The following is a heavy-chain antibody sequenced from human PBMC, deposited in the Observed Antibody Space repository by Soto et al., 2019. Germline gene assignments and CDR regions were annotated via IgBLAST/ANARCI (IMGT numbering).Heavy chain of an antibody. V-gene: IGHV1-46*01. CDR3: ARVAYQSLEL. CDR2: INPSDAGT. J-gene: IGHJ4*02. CDR1: VYTFTDYH. Sequence: ASESVSCNSSVYTFTDYHLHLVRQAPGQGLEWMGIINPSDAGTGYAQKFQGRVTLTRDTSTSTVYMELSSLRSDDTAVYYCARVAYQSLELWGQGTLVTVSS. D-gene: IGHD2-21*01.